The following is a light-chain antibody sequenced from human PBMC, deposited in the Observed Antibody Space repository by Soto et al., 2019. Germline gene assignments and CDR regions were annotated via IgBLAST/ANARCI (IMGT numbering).Light chain of an antibody. CDR3: LLDFRYFWA. CDR1: QSLVHNDGNTY. Sequence: DIVMTQTPLSSPVTLGQAASISCRSSQSLVHNDGNTYLSWFQQRPGQPPRLLIYKVSDRFSGVPSRFSGSGSGTDFTLTISSLQPEDFATYYCLLDFRYFWAFGQGTKVDIK. V-gene: IGKV2-24*01. J-gene: IGKJ1*01. CDR2: KVS.